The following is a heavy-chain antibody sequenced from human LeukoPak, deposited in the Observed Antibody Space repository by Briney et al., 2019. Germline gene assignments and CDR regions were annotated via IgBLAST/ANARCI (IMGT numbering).Heavy chain of an antibody. CDR2: IDPSGGST. J-gene: IGHJ5*02. V-gene: IGHV1-46*01. CDR1: AYTFSSYL. D-gene: IGHD3-10*01. Sequence: ASVKVSCKASAYTFSSYLIHWVRQAPGQGLEGMGIIDPSGGSTAYAQKFQGRVTMTRDTSTSTVYMELSSLRSEDTAVYYCARDLGLRGVTNWFDPWGQGTLVTVSS. CDR3: ARDLGLRGVTNWFDP.